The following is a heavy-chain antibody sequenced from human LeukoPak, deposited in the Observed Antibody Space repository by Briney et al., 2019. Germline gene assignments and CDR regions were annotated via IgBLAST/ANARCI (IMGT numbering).Heavy chain of an antibody. CDR3: ARGGWSRPFDF. Sequence: GGSLRLSCAASGFTLNSYTMAWVRQAPGKGLEWVSVISGSGGSTYYADSVKGRFTISRDNSKHTLYLQMNSLRAEDTAVYYCARGGWSRPFDFWGQGTLVTVSS. V-gene: IGHV3-23*01. D-gene: IGHD2-15*01. CDR1: GFTLNSYT. J-gene: IGHJ4*02. CDR2: ISGSGGST.